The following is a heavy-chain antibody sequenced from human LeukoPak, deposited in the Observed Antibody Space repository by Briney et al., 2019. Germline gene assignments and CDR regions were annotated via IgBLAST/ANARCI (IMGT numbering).Heavy chain of an antibody. CDR2: ISYHGMNK. D-gene: IGHD3-10*01. CDR3: ARGADGGSGNLADYFDC. V-gene: IGHV3-30*04. Sequence: GGSLRLSCAASGFTFSNYAMHWVRQAPGKGLEWVAVISYHGMNKFYADSVKGRLTISRDSSKNALYLQMNSLRPEDTAVYFRARGADGGSGNLADYFDCWGQGSPVTVSS. CDR1: GFTFSNYA. J-gene: IGHJ4*02.